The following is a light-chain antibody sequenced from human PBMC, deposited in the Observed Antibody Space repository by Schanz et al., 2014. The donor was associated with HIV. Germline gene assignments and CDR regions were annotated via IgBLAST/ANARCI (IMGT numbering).Light chain of an antibody. CDR3: QQRINWPRT. J-gene: IGKJ4*01. Sequence: EIVLTQSPGSLSLSPGGRATLSCGASQRLSSSYLAWYQQKRDQPPRLVIYATSTRAAGIPDRFSGAGSGTDFTLTISSLEPEDVAVYYCQQRINWPRTFGGGTKVEIK. CDR2: ATS. CDR1: QRLSSSY. V-gene: IGKV3D-20*02.